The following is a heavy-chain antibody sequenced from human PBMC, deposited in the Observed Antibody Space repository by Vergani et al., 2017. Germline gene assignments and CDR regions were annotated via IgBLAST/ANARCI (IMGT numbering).Heavy chain of an antibody. CDR1: GYSFTHYW. CDR2: IHPADSDT. V-gene: IGHV5-51*01. J-gene: IGHJ4*02. CDR3: AILYGRDSSGSKYFDY. D-gene: IGHD3-22*01. Sequence: EVQLVQSGAEVQKPGESLKFSCQISGYSFTHYWIGWVRQMPGKGLEWMGIIHPADSDTRYSPSFQGQVTISVDKSISTAYRQRSSLSASDSAMYYCAILYGRDSSGSKYFDYWGQGTLGTGSS.